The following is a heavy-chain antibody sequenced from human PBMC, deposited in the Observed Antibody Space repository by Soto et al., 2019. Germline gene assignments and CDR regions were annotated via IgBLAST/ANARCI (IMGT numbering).Heavy chain of an antibody. CDR3: ARPAYSSGWYDYYYYMDF. V-gene: IGHV3-33*01. J-gene: IGHJ6*03. Sequence: GRSMRLSCAASGFTFSSFGMHWVRQAQGKGLEWVAVIWYDGSNKYYADSVKGRFTISRDNPKNTLYLQMNSLRAEDTAVYYCARPAYSSGWYDYYYYMDFWGKGTTVTVS. D-gene: IGHD6-19*01. CDR2: IWYDGSNK. CDR1: GFTFSSFG.